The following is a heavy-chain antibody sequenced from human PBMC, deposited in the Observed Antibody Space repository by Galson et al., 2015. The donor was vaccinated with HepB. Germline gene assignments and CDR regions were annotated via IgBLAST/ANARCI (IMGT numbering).Heavy chain of an antibody. Sequence: SVKVSCKASGYTFTSYDINWVRQATGQGLEWMGWMNPNSGNTGYAQKFQGRVTMTRNTSISTAYMELSGLRSEDTAVYYCARGYRRYCSSTSCRKPHFSYYYYYMDVWGKGTTVTVSS. J-gene: IGHJ6*03. D-gene: IGHD2-2*01. CDR2: MNPNSGNT. V-gene: IGHV1-8*01. CDR3: ARGYRRYCSSTSCRKPHFSYYYYYMDV. CDR1: GYTFTSYD.